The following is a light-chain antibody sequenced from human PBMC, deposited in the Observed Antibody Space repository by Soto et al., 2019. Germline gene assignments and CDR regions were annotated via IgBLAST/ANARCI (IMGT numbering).Light chain of an antibody. J-gene: IGLJ1*01. Sequence: ALTQPASVSGSPGQSITISCTGTSSDVGGYNYVSWYQQHPGKAPKLMIYDVSNRPSGVSNRFSGSKSGNTASLTISGLQAEDEADYYCSSYTSSRGVFGTGTKVTVL. CDR2: DVS. CDR1: SSDVGGYNY. V-gene: IGLV2-14*01. CDR3: SSYTSSRGV.